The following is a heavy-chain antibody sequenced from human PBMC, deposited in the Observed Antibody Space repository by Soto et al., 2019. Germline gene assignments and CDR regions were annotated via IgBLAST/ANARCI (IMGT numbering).Heavy chain of an antibody. D-gene: IGHD6-19*01. J-gene: IGHJ4*02. CDR1: GYPFTNCY. Sequence: ASVKVSCKASGYPFTNCYIHWVRQAPGQGLEWLGVINPRGGGISYTQKIQGRLTVTSDTSTSTVYMELSSLTSEDAAVYYCARSVGIVVDSGGSWATYFAYSGQLTLRTVSS. V-gene: IGHV1-46*03. CDR2: INPRGGGI. CDR3: ARSVGIVVDSGGSWATYFAY.